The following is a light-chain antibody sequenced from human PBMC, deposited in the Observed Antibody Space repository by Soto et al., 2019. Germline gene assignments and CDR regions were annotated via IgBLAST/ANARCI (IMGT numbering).Light chain of an antibody. CDR1: QGTSSD. CDR2: AAS. V-gene: IGKV1-9*01. J-gene: IGKJ5*01. CDR3: QQFKSYPIT. Sequence: DIQLTQSPSFLSASVGDRVTITCRASQGTSSDLAWYQQNPGKAPKLLIYAASTLQNGIPSTFSGSGSGTEFTLTISSLQPEDFGTYYCQQFKSYPITFGQGTRLEIK.